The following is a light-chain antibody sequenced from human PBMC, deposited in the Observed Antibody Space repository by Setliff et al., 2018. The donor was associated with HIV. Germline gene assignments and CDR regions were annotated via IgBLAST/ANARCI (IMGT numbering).Light chain of an antibody. CDR1: SGDVGRYNL. Sequence: QSVLTQPASVSGSPGQSITISCTGTSGDVGRYNLVSWYQQQPGKAPKLMIYQATKRPSGVSNRFSGSKSGNTASLTISGLQAEDEADYYCASYTSSSTLYVFGSGTKVTVL. J-gene: IGLJ1*01. CDR3: ASYTSSSTLYV. CDR2: QAT. V-gene: IGLV2-14*02.